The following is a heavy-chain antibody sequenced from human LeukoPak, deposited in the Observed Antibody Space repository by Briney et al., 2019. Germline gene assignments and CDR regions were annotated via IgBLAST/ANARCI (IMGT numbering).Heavy chain of an antibody. CDR2: IKQDGSQR. V-gene: IGHV3-7*01. J-gene: IGHJ4*02. CDR3: ARRGGSSSRRSPIDY. Sequence: GGSLRLSGTASGFTFSDYWMTWVRHAPGKGPEWAANIKQDGSQRYYVDSVRGRFTISRDNAKNSLFLQMNGLRAEDPAVYYCARRGGSSSRRSPIDYWGQGTLVTVSS. CDR1: GFTFSDYW. D-gene: IGHD6-6*01.